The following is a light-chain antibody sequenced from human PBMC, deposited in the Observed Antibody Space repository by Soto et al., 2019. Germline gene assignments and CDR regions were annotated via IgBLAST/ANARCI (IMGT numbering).Light chain of an antibody. CDR3: QQYGSTPVT. CDR1: QSLSNNF. V-gene: IGKV3-20*01. J-gene: IGKJ1*01. Sequence: MTQSPATLSLSPGEGDTLPCRASQSLSNNFLAWYQQKPGQAPRLLIYGATSRATGVPDRFSGSGSGTDFTLTINRLEPEDFAVYYCQQYGSTPVTFGQGTKVDIK. CDR2: GAT.